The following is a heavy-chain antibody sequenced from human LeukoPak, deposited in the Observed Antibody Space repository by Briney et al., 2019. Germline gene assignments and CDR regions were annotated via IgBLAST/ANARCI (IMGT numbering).Heavy chain of an antibody. CDR1: GFAFSSYS. CDR3: TNGGHSSGWYAFDY. D-gene: IGHD6-19*01. V-gene: IGHV3-21*01. Sequence: GGSLGLSCAASGFAFSSYSMNWVRQAPGKGLEWVSSISSSSSYIYYADSVKGRFTISRDNAKNSLYLQMNSLRAEDTAVYYCTNGGHSSGWYAFDYWGQGTLVTVSS. CDR2: ISSSSSYI. J-gene: IGHJ4*02.